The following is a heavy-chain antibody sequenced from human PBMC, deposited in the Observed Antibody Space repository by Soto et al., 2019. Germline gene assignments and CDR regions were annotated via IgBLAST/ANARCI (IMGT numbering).Heavy chain of an antibody. CDR2: INPNSGGA. Sequence: GXSVKVSCKTSGYPFTAYHIHWVRQAPGQGLEWMGWINPNSGGANYAQKFEGRVTMTRDTSISTVYMELSRLGSDDTALYYCARDYSGHGMDVWGQGTTVTVSS. CDR1: GYPFTAYH. CDR3: ARDYSGHGMDV. J-gene: IGHJ6*02. V-gene: IGHV1-2*02. D-gene: IGHD1-26*01.